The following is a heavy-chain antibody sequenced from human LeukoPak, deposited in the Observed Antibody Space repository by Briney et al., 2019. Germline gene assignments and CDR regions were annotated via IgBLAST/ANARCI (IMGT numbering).Heavy chain of an antibody. CDR1: GYTFTSYD. D-gene: IGHD3-10*01. Sequence: REASVKVSCKASGYTFTSYDINWVRQATGQGLEWMGWMNPNSGNTGYAQKFQGRVTMTRNTSISTAYMELSSLRSEDTAVYYCARGVRGVIITKQRNYYYYGMDVWGQGTTVTVSS. V-gene: IGHV1-8*01. CDR2: MNPNSGNT. J-gene: IGHJ6*02. CDR3: ARGVRGVIITKQRNYYYYGMDV.